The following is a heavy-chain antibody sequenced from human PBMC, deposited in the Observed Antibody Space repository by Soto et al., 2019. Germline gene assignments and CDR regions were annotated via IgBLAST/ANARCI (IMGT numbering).Heavy chain of an antibody. J-gene: IGHJ5*02. V-gene: IGHV4-31*03. CDR2: IYNSGST. Sequence: QVQLQESGPGLVKASQTLSLTCTVSGGSISSGGYYWSWIRQHPGKGLEWIGYIYNSGSTYYNPSLTSRVTITAETSNTKFSLMLNSVTAADTAVYYCARDPAPWGQGTLVTVCS. CDR3: ARDPAP. CDR1: GGSISSGGYY.